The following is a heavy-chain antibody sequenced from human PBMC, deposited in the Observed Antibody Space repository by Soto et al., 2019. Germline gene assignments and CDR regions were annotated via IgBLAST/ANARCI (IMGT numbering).Heavy chain of an antibody. Sequence: SETLSLTCAVYGGSFSGYYWSWIRQPPGKGLEWIGEINHSGSTNYNPSLKSRVTISVDTSKNQFSLKLSSVTAADTAVYYCARSTYDYGSGSLNWFDPWGQGTLVTVSS. CDR1: GGSFSGYY. D-gene: IGHD3-10*01. V-gene: IGHV4-34*01. CDR2: INHSGST. J-gene: IGHJ5*02. CDR3: ARSTYDYGSGSLNWFDP.